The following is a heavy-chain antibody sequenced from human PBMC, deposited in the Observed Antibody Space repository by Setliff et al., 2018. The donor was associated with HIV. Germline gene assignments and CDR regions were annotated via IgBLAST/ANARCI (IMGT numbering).Heavy chain of an antibody. CDR3: ARVRFGSLDY. V-gene: IGHV3-7*05. CDR1: GFTISSYW. J-gene: IGHJ4*02. D-gene: IGHD3-10*01. Sequence: PGGSLRLSCAASGFTISSYWMSWVRQAPGKGLEWVANIKPDGSAKDYVDSMKGRFTISRDNAMNSLYLQMDNLRAEDTAVYYCARVRFGSLDYCGQGTVVTVSS. CDR2: IKPDGSAK.